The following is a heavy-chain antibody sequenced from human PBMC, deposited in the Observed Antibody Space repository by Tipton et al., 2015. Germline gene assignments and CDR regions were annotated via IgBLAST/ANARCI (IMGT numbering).Heavy chain of an antibody. J-gene: IGHJ6*02. CDR3: ARDLEHGMDV. CDR2: ISYSGST. CDR1: SDSISKYY. Sequence: LRLSCSVSSDSISKYYWSWIRQPPGKGLEWIGYISYSGSTHYNPSLKSRVTISVDTSKNQFSLTLNSVTAADTAVYYCARDLEHGMDVWGQGTTVTVSS. D-gene: IGHD5-24*01. V-gene: IGHV4-59*01.